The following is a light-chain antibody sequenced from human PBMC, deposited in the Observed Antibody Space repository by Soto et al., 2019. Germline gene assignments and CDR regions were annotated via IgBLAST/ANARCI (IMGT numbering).Light chain of an antibody. Sequence: EIVLPQFSHPLSLSPGERSTLSCRASQSVSSRLAWYQQKPGQAPRLLISGASSRATGIPDRFSGSGSATDFTLTISRLEPEDFALYYCQHDGSSPITFGQGTRLEIK. CDR3: QHDGSSPIT. V-gene: IGKV3-20*01. CDR1: QSVSSR. CDR2: GAS. J-gene: IGKJ5*01.